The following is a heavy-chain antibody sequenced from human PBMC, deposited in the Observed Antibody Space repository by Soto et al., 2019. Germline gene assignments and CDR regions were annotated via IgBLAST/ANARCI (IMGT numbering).Heavy chain of an antibody. Sequence: ASVKVSCKASGYTFTSYAMHWVRQAPGQRLEWMGWINAGNGNTKYSQKFQGRVTITRDTSASTAYMELSSLRSEDTAVYYCARDRSHYGDYADYFDYWGQGTLVTVSS. V-gene: IGHV1-3*01. CDR2: INAGNGNT. J-gene: IGHJ4*02. CDR3: ARDRSHYGDYADYFDY. CDR1: GYTFTSYA. D-gene: IGHD4-17*01.